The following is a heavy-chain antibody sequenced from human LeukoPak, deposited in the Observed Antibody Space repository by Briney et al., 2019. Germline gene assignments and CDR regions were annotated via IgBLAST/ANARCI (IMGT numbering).Heavy chain of an antibody. Sequence: PGGSLRLSCAAFGFTFSDYYMSWIRQAPGKGLEWVSYISSSGSTIYYADSVKGRFTISRDNAKNSLYLQMNSLRAEDTAVYYCARDGVVPAPSVNYYYGMDVWGQGTTVTVSS. V-gene: IGHV3-11*01. D-gene: IGHD2-2*01. CDR1: GFTFSDYY. J-gene: IGHJ6*02. CDR2: ISSSGSTI. CDR3: ARDGVVPAPSVNYYYGMDV.